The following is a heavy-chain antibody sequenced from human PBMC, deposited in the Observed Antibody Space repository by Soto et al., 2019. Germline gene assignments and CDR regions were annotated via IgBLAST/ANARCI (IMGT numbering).Heavy chain of an antibody. J-gene: IGHJ4*02. D-gene: IGHD2-15*01. CDR3: AKDYPDPYCSGGSCYFDY. CDR1: GFTFSSYA. Sequence: GGSLRLSCAASGFTFSSYAMSWVRQAPGKGLEWVSAISGSGGSTYYADSVKGRFTISRDNSKNTLYLQMNSLRAEDTAVYYCAKDYPDPYCSGGSCYFDYWGQGTLVTVSS. V-gene: IGHV3-23*01. CDR2: ISGSGGST.